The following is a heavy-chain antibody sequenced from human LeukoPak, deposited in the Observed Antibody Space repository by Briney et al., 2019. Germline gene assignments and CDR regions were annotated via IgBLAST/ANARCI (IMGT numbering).Heavy chain of an antibody. Sequence: SETLSLTCAVYGGSFSGYYWSWIRQPPGKGLEWIGEINHSGSTNYNPSLKSRVTISVDTSKNQFSLKLSSVTAADTAVYYCVRPPGIAVAWFDPWGQGALVTVSS. D-gene: IGHD6-19*01. J-gene: IGHJ5*02. V-gene: IGHV4-34*01. CDR3: VRPPGIAVAWFDP. CDR2: INHSGST. CDR1: GGSFSGYY.